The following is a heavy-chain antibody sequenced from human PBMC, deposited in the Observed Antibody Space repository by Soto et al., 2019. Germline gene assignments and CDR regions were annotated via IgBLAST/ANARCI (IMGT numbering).Heavy chain of an antibody. Sequence: PWWSLRLSCSASVFTFSSYSMNWFRQAPGKGLEWVSSISSSSSYIYYADSVKGRFTISRDNAKNSLYLQMNSLRAEDTAVYYCAREAYYYDSSGYDAFDIWGQGTMVTVSS. CDR1: VFTFSSYS. J-gene: IGHJ3*02. CDR2: ISSSSSYI. D-gene: IGHD3-22*01. V-gene: IGHV3-21*01. CDR3: AREAYYYDSSGYDAFDI.